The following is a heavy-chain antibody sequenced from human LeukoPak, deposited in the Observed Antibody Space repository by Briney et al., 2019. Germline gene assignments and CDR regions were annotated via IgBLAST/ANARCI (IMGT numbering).Heavy chain of an antibody. J-gene: IGHJ4*02. D-gene: IGHD4-11*01. Sequence: PSETLSLTCTVSGGSISSYYWSWIRQPPGKGLEWIGYIYSSGSTNYNPSLESRVTISVDTSKNQFSLRVSSVTAADTAVYYCARDDHSNYRFDYWGQGTLVTVSS. CDR3: ARDDHSNYRFDY. V-gene: IGHV4-59*01. CDR2: IYSSGST. CDR1: GGSISSYY.